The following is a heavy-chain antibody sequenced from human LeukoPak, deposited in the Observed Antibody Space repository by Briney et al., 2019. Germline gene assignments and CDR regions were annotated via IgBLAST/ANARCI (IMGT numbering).Heavy chain of an antibody. CDR1: GGSISSYY. Sequence: PSETLSLTCTVSGGSISSYYWSWSRQPPGRGLEWIGYIYYSGSTNYNPSLKSRVTISVDTSKNQFSLKLSSVTAADTAVYYCARDHTYYDILTGYSLGAFDIWGQGTMVTVSS. V-gene: IGHV4-59*01. D-gene: IGHD3-9*01. CDR3: ARDHTYYDILTGYSLGAFDI. CDR2: IYYSGST. J-gene: IGHJ3*02.